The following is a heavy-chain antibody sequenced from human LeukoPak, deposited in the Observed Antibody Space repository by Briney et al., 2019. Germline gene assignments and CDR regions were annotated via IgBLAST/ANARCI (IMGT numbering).Heavy chain of an antibody. CDR1: GNTFTSYD. Sequence: ASVKVSCKASGNTFTSYDINWVRQATGQGLEWMGWMNPNSGNTGYAQKFQGRVTMTRNTSISTAYMELSSLRSEDTAVYYCARVAARPGTYYMDVWGKGTTVTVSS. D-gene: IGHD6-6*01. V-gene: IGHV1-8*01. CDR2: MNPNSGNT. CDR3: ARVAARPGTYYMDV. J-gene: IGHJ6*03.